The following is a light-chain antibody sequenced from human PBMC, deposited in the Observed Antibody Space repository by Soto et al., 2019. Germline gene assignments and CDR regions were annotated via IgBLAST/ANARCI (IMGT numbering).Light chain of an antibody. J-gene: IGKJ3*01. CDR2: ATS. Sequence: DIQVTHSPSSLYASVGDRVTITCRASQSISSYLNCYQQKPGKAPKLLIYATSRLQSGVPSRCSGSGSGTDFTLTISSLQPEDFATYYCQQSYSTPLFTFGPGTKVDIK. CDR3: QQSYSTPLFT. CDR1: QSISSY. V-gene: IGKV1-39*01.